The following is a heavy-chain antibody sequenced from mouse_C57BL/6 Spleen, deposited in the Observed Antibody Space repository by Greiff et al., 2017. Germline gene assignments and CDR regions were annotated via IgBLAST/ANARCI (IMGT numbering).Heavy chain of an antibody. CDR2: IFPGSGST. Sequence: QVQLQQSGPELVKPGASVKISCKASGYTFTDYYINWVKQRPGQGLEWIGWIFPGSGSTYYNEKFKGKATLTVDKSSSTAYMLLSSLTSEDSAVYFCARYLYGSSFYYAMDYWGQGTSVTVSS. CDR1: GYTFTDYY. CDR3: ARYLYGSSFYYAMDY. J-gene: IGHJ4*01. V-gene: IGHV1-75*01. D-gene: IGHD1-1*01.